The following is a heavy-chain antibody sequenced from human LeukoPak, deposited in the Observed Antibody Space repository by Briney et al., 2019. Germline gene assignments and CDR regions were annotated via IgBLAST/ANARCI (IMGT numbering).Heavy chain of an antibody. CDR3: ARNQLLPFDVFNL. V-gene: IGHV4-59*08. CDR1: GGSFNGYY. J-gene: IGHJ3*01. D-gene: IGHD1-1*01. Sequence: SETLSLTCAVYGGSFNGYYWSWIRQPPGKGLEWIGYIYYSGNTDYNSSLKSRVTISIDTSKNQFYLKLSSATAADTAIYYCARNQLLPFDVFNLWGQGTMVTVSS. CDR2: IYYSGNT.